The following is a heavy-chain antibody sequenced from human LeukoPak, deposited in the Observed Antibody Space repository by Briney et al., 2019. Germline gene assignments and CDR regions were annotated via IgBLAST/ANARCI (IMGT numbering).Heavy chain of an antibody. CDR3: ARGQRIAAAPIRDYGMDV. V-gene: IGHV1-2*02. CDR2: INPNSGGT. Sequence: ASVKVSCKASGYTFTGYYMHWVRQAPGQGLEWMGWINPNSGGTNYAQKFQGRVTMTRDTSISTAYMELSRLRSEDTAVYYCARGQRIAAAPIRDYGMDVWGQGTTVTVSS. D-gene: IGHD6-13*01. CDR1: GYTFTGYY. J-gene: IGHJ6*02.